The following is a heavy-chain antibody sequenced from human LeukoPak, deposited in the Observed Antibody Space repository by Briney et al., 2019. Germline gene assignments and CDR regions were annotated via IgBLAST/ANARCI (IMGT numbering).Heavy chain of an antibody. Sequence: PGGSLRLSCAASGFTFSSYGMHWVRQAPGKGLEWVAVISYDGSNKYYADSMKGRFTFSRDISKNTLYLYLQMNSLRAEDTAVYYCAREGYYATIDYWGQGTLVTVSS. J-gene: IGHJ4*02. CDR2: ISYDGSNK. CDR1: GFTFSSYG. CDR3: AREGYYATIDY. D-gene: IGHD3-10*01. V-gene: IGHV3-33*01.